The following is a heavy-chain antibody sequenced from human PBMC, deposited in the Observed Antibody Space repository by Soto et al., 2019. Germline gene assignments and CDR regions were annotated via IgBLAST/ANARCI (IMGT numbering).Heavy chain of an antibody. CDR2: IYHTGTT. J-gene: IGHJ4*02. CDR1: VGSINSGDYS. V-gene: IGHV4-30-2*01. CDR3: ASYYYDSSGYYDY. Sequence: SETLSLTCTVSVGSINSGDYSWTWIRQPPGKGLEWIGYIYHTGTTYYNMSLKSRVTISVDTSKNQFSLKLSSVTAADTAVYYCASYYYDSSGYYDYWGQGTLVTVS. D-gene: IGHD3-22*01.